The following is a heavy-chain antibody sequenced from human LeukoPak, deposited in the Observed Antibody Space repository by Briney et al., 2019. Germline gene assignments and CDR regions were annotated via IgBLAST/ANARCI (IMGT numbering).Heavy chain of an antibody. CDR2: ISASGGST. CDR1: GFTLSSYA. Sequence: QPGGSLRLSCAASGFTLSSYAMSWVRQAPGKGLEWVSAISASGGSTYYADSVKGRFTISRDNSKNTLFLQMNILRVEDTAVYYCAKETKTRGGPIDYWGQGTLVTVSS. J-gene: IGHJ4*02. CDR3: AKETKTRGGPIDY. V-gene: IGHV3-23*01. D-gene: IGHD2-2*01.